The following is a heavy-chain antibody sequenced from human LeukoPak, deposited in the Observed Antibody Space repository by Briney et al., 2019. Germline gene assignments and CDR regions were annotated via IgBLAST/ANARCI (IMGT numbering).Heavy chain of an antibody. CDR3: ARDVSGYSSGWYEDYYYYYGMDV. CDR2: IWYDGSNK. D-gene: IGHD6-19*01. V-gene: IGHV3-33*01. Sequence: PGGSLRLSCAASGFTFSSYGMHWVRQAPGKGLEWVAVIWYDGSNKYYADSVKGRFTISRDNSKNTLYLQMNSLRAEDTAVYYCARDVSGYSSGWYEDYYYYYGMDVWGRGTTVTVSS. J-gene: IGHJ6*02. CDR1: GFTFSSYG.